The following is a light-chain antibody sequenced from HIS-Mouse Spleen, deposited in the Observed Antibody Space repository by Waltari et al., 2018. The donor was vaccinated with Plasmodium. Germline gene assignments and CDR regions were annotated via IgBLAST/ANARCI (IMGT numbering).Light chain of an antibody. CDR1: QSISNY. J-gene: IGKJ1*01. V-gene: IGKV1-39*01. CDR2: AAS. Sequence: DIQMTQSPSSLSASVGARVTITCRASQSISNYLNWYQQKPGKAPKFLIYAASTLQSGVPSRFSGSGAGTDFTLTISSLQPEDFATYYCQQSYSTWTFGQGNKVEIK. CDR3: QQSYSTWT.